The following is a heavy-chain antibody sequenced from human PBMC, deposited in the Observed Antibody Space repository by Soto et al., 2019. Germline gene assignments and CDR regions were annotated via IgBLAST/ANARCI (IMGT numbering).Heavy chain of an antibody. D-gene: IGHD1-26*01. J-gene: IGHJ3*01. Sequence: EVQLVESGGGLVRPGGSLRLSCAASGFTFSYYWMHWVRQAPGKGLVWVSRIHSDGSSTTYADFVKGRFIISRDNARNTVDLQMNRVSVEDTAVYYCARGDRGAFDLWGQGTVVTVSS. V-gene: IGHV3-74*01. CDR2: IHSDGSST. CDR1: GFTFSYYW. CDR3: ARGDRGAFDL.